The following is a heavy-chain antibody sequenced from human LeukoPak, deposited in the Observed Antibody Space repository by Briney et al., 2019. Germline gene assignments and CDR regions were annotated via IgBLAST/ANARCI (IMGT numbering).Heavy chain of an antibody. D-gene: IGHD3-22*01. CDR1: GYTFTSYG. V-gene: IGHV1-18*01. J-gene: IGHJ4*02. Sequence: ASVKVSCKASGYTFTSYGISWVRQAPGQGLEWMGWISAYNGNTNYAQKLQGIVTMTTDTSTSTAYMELRSLRSDDTAVYYCARSPGITMIVVVITPFDYWGQGTLVTVSS. CDR3: ARSPGITMIVVVITPFDY. CDR2: ISAYNGNT.